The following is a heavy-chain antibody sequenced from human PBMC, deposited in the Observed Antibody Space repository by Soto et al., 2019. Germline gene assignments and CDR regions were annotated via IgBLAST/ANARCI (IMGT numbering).Heavy chain of an antibody. Sequence: SDTLSLTCTFSGASIINNCYYWSWIRQTPGKGLEWIGYVYYSGTTDYIPSLKSRLSMSIDKSQNQFTLKLNSVTAADTATYYCARMSYFYDKWYFDLWGRGTLVTVSS. CDR1: GASIINNCYY. J-gene: IGHJ2*01. CDR2: VYYSGTT. CDR3: ARMSYFYDKWYFDL. V-gene: IGHV4-30-4*02. D-gene: IGHD3-22*01.